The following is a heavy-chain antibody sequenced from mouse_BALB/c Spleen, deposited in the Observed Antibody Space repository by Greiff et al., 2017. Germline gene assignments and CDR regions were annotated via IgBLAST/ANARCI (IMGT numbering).Heavy chain of an antibody. D-gene: IGHD2-10*01. CDR1: GFTFTAYY. Sequence: EVQLVESGGGLVQPGGSLRLSCATSGFTFTAYYMSWVRQPPGTALEWLGFIRNKANGYTTEYSASVKGRFTISRDNSQSILYLQMNTLRAEDSATYYCARDQSYQAWLAYWGQGTLVTVSA. V-gene: IGHV7-3*02. J-gene: IGHJ3*01. CDR3: ARDQSYQAWLAY. CDR2: IRNKANGYTT.